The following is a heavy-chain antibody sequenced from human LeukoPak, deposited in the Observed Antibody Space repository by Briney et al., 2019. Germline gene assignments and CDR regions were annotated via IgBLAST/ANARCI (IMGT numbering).Heavy chain of an antibody. CDR1: GFTFSSYA. Sequence: GGSLRLSCAASGFTFSSYAMHWVRQAPGKGLEWVAVMSYDGSNKYYADSVKGRFTISRDNSKNTLYLQMNSLRAEDTAVYYCARDYGYSYGYPYYFDYWGQGTLVTVSS. V-gene: IGHV3-30*04. CDR3: ARDYGYSYGYPYYFDY. CDR2: MSYDGSNK. J-gene: IGHJ4*02. D-gene: IGHD5-18*01.